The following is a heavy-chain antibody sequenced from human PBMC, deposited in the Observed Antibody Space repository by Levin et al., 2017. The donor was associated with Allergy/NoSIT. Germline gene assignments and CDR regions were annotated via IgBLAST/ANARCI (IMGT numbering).Heavy chain of an antibody. D-gene: IGHD3-16*01. CDR1: GFTFSSSG. V-gene: IGHV3-30*18. CDR2: ISYDGSNK. Sequence: LSLTCAASGFTFSSSGMHWVRQAPGKGLEWVAVISYDGSNKYYADSVKGRFTISRDNSKNTLYLQMNSLRAEDTAVYYCAKDLSGATGGGYWGQGTLVTVSS. J-gene: IGHJ4*02. CDR3: AKDLSGATGGGY.